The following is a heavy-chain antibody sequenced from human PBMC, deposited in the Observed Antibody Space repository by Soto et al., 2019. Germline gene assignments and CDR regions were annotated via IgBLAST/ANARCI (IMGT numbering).Heavy chain of an antibody. CDR3: AHRESSSSGLGMDV. J-gene: IGHJ6*02. Sequence: QITLKESGPTLVKPTQTLTLTCTFSGFSLSTRGVGVGWIRQPPGKALEWLALIYWDDDKRYSPSLKSRLTITKDTSKNRVVLTVTNTDPVDTATYYCAHRESSSSGLGMDVWGQGTTVTVSS. CDR2: IYWDDDK. CDR1: GFSLSTRGVG. D-gene: IGHD6-6*01. V-gene: IGHV2-5*02.